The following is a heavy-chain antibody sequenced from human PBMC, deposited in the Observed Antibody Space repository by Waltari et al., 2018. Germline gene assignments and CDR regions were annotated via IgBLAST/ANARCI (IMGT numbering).Heavy chain of an antibody. D-gene: IGHD6-6*01. V-gene: IGHV3-66*01. CDR3: ARGGQIVRPRPLDL. CDR1: GFTVTITY. CDR2: IYSSATT. Sequence: EGQLVESGGGLVKPGGSLRLSCAASGFTVTITYMNWVRQAPGKGLEWVSTIYSSATTFYADSVKGRFTISRDNSKNLLFLQMDDLRVNDTAVYYCARGGQIVRPRPLDLWGPGTLVTVSS. J-gene: IGHJ3*01.